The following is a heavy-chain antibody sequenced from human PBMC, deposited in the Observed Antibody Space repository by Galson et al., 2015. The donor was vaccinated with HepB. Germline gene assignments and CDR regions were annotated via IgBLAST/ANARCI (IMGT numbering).Heavy chain of an antibody. D-gene: IGHD4-17*01. J-gene: IGHJ6*02. Sequence: SLRLSCAASGFTFSSYWMSWVRQAPGKGLEWVANIKQDGSEKYYVDSVKGRFTISRDNAKNSLYLQMNSLRAEDTAVYYCARDPHDHYGDAFDGMDVWGQGTTVTVSS. CDR1: GFTFSSYW. V-gene: IGHV3-7*03. CDR2: IKQDGSEK. CDR3: ARDPHDHYGDAFDGMDV.